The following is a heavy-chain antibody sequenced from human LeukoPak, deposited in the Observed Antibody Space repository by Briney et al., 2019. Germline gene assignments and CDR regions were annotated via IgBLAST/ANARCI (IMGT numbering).Heavy chain of an antibody. Sequence: SETLSLTCAVYGGSFSGYYWSWIRQPPGKGLEWIGEINHSGSTNYNPSLKSRVTISVDTSKNQFSLKLSSVTAADTAVYYCARGGRTRIVVVPAANRWPAFDIWGQGTMVTVSS. J-gene: IGHJ3*02. D-gene: IGHD2-2*01. V-gene: IGHV4-34*01. CDR1: GGSFSGYY. CDR3: ARGGRTRIVVVPAANRWPAFDI. CDR2: INHSGST.